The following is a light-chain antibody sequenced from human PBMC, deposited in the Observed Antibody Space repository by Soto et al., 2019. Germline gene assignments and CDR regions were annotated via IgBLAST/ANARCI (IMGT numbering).Light chain of an antibody. J-gene: IGKJ1*01. CDR2: GAS. CDR1: QSVGSN. Sequence: EIVMTQSPATLSVSPGERATLSCRASQSVGSNLAWYQQKPGQAPRLLIYGASTRATGNPARFSGSGSGTELNLTISSLQSEDFAIYFCQQYNNWPPDRTFGQGTKVEIK. CDR3: QQYNNWPPDRT. V-gene: IGKV3-15*01.